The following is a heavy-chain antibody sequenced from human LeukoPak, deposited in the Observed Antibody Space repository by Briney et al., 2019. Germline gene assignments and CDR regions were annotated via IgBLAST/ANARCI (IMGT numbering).Heavy chain of an antibody. CDR3: ARGDIVVVRAAIPTYYYYGMDV. V-gene: IGHV4-34*01. CDR2: INHSGST. J-gene: IGHJ6*02. CDR1: GGSFSGYY. Sequence: SETLSLTCAVYGGSFSGYYWSWIRQPPGKGLEWIGEINHSGSTNYNPSLKSRVTISVDTSKNQFSLKLSSVTAADTAVYYCARGDIVVVRAAIPTYYYYGMDVWGQGTTVTVSS. D-gene: IGHD2-2*01.